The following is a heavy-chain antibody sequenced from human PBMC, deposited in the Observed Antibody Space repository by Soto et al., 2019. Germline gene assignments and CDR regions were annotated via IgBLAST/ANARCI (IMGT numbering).Heavy chain of an antibody. CDR3: ARAYCSGGSCFIDY. Sequence: LSLTCTVSGGSISSGGYYWSWIRQHPGKGLEWIGYIYYSGSTYYNPSLKSRVTISVDTSKNQFSLKLSSVTAADTAVYYCARAYCSGGSCFIDYWGQGTLVTVSS. CDR1: GGSISSGGYY. CDR2: IYYSGST. D-gene: IGHD2-15*01. V-gene: IGHV4-31*03. J-gene: IGHJ4*02.